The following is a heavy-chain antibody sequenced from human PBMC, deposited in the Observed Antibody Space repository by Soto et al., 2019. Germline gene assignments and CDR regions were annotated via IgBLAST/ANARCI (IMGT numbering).Heavy chain of an antibody. D-gene: IGHD3-10*01. CDR1: GFTFSSYS. Sequence: GESLKISCAASGFTFSSYSMNWVRQAPGKGLEWVSYISSSSSTIYYADSVKGRFTISRDNAKNSLYLQMNSLRAEDTAVYYCARENHGSGSFSFTWGQGTLVTVSS. J-gene: IGHJ4*02. CDR3: ARENHGSGSFSFT. V-gene: IGHV3-48*01. CDR2: ISSSSSTI.